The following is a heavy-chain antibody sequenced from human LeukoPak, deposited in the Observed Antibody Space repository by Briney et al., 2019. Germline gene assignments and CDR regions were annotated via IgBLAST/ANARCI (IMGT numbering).Heavy chain of an antibody. Sequence: PGGSLRLSCAASGLTFSTFWMHWVRQAPGKGLVWVSRITSDGSVTSYADSVKGRFTISRDNAKNTVYLQMNSLRAEDTAVYYCVSFACSSGTCYDYFDYWGQGNLVTVSS. J-gene: IGHJ4*02. D-gene: IGHD2-15*01. CDR3: VSFACSSGTCYDYFDY. CDR2: ITSDGSVT. CDR1: GLTFSTFW. V-gene: IGHV3-74*01.